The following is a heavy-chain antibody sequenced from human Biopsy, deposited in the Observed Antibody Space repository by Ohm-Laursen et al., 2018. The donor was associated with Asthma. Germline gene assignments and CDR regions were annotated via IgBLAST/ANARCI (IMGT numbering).Heavy chain of an antibody. CDR2: ISEYLENP. V-gene: IGHV1-18*04. D-gene: IGHD2-2*01. CDR3: ARTYCTLNTCYASFDH. CDR1: GYSFELNG. Sequence: GASVKVSCKTSGYSFELNGMSWVRQRPGQGLEWMGWISEYLENPNYAQKFQGRVNMTYDRSTNTAYMELKSLRTDDTAVYFCARTYCTLNTCYASFDHWGRGTLVAVSS. J-gene: IGHJ4*02.